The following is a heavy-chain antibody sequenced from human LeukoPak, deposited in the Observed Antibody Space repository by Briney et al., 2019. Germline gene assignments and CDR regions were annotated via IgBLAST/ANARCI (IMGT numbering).Heavy chain of an antibody. Sequence: GSLRLSCAASGFTFSNYWMSWVRQAPGKGLEWVANIREDGSEIYYVDSVKGQFTISRDNAKNSLFLQMDSLRAEDTAVYYCARDLAGHYYGSGSSFDYWGQGTLVTVS. D-gene: IGHD3-10*01. CDR1: GFTFSNYW. CDR3: ARDLAGHYYGSGSSFDY. CDR2: IREDGSEI. V-gene: IGHV3-7*01. J-gene: IGHJ4*02.